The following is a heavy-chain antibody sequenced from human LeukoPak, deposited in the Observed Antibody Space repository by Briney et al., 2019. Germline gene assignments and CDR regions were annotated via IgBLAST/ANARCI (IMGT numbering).Heavy chain of an antibody. V-gene: IGHV4-61*01. Sequence: SESLSLTCTVSGASVSSASYWTWIRQPPGKGVEWIAHIYNGVNTNYNPSLKSRVTISVDTSKNQFSLRLNSVTAADTAVYYCARSRAFNSGAFDPWGQGSLVTVSS. CDR3: ARSRAFNSGAFDP. D-gene: IGHD1-26*01. CDR1: GASVSSASY. CDR2: IYNGVNT. J-gene: IGHJ5*02.